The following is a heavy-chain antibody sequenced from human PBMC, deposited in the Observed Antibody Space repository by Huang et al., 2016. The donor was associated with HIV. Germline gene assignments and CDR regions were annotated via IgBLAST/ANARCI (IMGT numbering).Heavy chain of an antibody. J-gene: IGHJ4*02. D-gene: IGHD2-21*02. CDR1: GGSLSDYY. CDR3: ARPRMTATSSDSTWSFFDS. CDR2: VNHRGLY. V-gene: IGHV4-34*02. Sequence: QVQLQQWGAGLLKPSGVLSLKCAVYGGSLSDYYWTWIRQSPGKGLEWSGEVNHRGLYTCCPSLRSLVTLSVDMSKNQFSLNLTSLTVADTAVYYCARPRMTATSSDSTWSFFDSWGQGTLVIVSS.